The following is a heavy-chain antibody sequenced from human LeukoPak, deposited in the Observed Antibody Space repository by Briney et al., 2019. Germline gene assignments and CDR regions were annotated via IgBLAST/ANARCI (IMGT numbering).Heavy chain of an antibody. D-gene: IGHD3-3*01. CDR3: ARHSGDFWSGYLDAFDI. V-gene: IGHV4-39*01. CDR1: GGSISSSSYY. Sequence: SETLSLTCTVSGGSISSSSYYWGWIRQPPGKGLEWIGSIYYSGSTYYNPSLKSRVTISVDTSKNQFSLKLSSVTAADTAVYYCARHSGDFWSGYLDAFDIWGQGTMVTVSS. CDR2: IYYSGST. J-gene: IGHJ3*02.